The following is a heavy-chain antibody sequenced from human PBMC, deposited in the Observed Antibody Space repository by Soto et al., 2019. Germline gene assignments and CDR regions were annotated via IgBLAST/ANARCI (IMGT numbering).Heavy chain of an antibody. CDR3: AREASGYDF. V-gene: IGHV1-69*13. J-gene: IGHJ1*01. CDR2: IIPVFGRP. Sequence: AASVKVSCKASGGTFSSFGISWVRQAPGQGLEWMGGIIPVFGRPNYAQRSRGRLTITADESTNTSYMELIDLTSEDTAVYYCAREASGYDFWGQGTQVTVSS. D-gene: IGHD5-12*01. CDR1: GGTFSSFG.